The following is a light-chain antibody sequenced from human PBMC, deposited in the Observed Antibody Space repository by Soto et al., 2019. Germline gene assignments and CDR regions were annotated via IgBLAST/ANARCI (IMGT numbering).Light chain of an antibody. Sequence: DLQMTQSPSSVSASVGDRVTITCRASQGISSCLAWYQQKPGKAPKLLIYAASSLLSGVPSRFSGSGSGTDFTLTISSLQPEDFATYYCQQANSFPPWTFGQGTKVEIK. CDR3: QQANSFPPWT. CDR2: AAS. J-gene: IGKJ1*01. V-gene: IGKV1-12*01. CDR1: QGISSC.